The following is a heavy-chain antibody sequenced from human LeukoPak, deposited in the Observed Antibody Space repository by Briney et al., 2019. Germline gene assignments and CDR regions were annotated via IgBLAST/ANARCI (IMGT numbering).Heavy chain of an antibody. D-gene: IGHD6-19*01. CDR3: ARDPRDFIAVAEDYYYGMDV. Sequence: GGSLRLSCAASGFNFRGQAMSWVRQAPGKGLEWVAVISYDGSNKYYADSVKGRFTISRDNSKNTLYLQMNSPRAEDTAVYYCARDPRDFIAVAEDYYYGMDVWGQGTTVTVSS. CDR1: GFNFRGQA. V-gene: IGHV3-30-3*01. J-gene: IGHJ6*02. CDR2: ISYDGSNK.